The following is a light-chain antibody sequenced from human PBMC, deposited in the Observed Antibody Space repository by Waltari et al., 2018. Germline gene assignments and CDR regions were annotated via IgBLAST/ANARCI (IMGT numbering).Light chain of an antibody. Sequence: EIVLTQSPGTLSLSPGERATLSCRASESVSNSYLAWYQQKPGQAPRLIIYGASNRATGIPDRFSGSGSGTDFTLTISRLELEDFAVYYCQQYGSLPRTFGQGTKVEIK. CDR1: ESVSNSY. V-gene: IGKV3-20*01. CDR2: GAS. CDR3: QQYGSLPRT. J-gene: IGKJ1*01.